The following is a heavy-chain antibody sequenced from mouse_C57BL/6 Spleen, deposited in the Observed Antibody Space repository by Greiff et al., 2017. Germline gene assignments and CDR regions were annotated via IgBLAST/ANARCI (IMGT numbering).Heavy chain of an antibody. CDR3: AREAYGNYGDYAMDY. CDR1: GYTFTSYW. D-gene: IGHD2-1*01. CDR2: IDPNSGGT. Sequence: QVQLQQPGAELVKPGASVKLSCKASGYTFTSYWMHWVKQRPGRGLEWIGRIDPNSGGTKYNEKFKSKATLTVDKPSSTAYMQLSSLTSEDSAVYYWAREAYGNYGDYAMDYWGQGTSVTVSS. J-gene: IGHJ4*01. V-gene: IGHV1-72*01.